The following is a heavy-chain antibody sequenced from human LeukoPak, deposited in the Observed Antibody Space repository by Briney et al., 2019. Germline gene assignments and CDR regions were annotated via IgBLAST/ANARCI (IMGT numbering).Heavy chain of an antibody. Sequence: GGSLRLSCAASGFTFSNYAMTWVRQAPGKGLEWVSGISWNSGSIGYADSVKGQFTISRDNAKNSLYLQMNSLRAEDTALYYCAKDTSRYSSGWLPFDYWGQGTLVTVSS. D-gene: IGHD6-19*01. J-gene: IGHJ4*02. CDR1: GFTFSNYA. V-gene: IGHV3-9*01. CDR3: AKDTSRYSSGWLPFDY. CDR2: ISWNSGSI.